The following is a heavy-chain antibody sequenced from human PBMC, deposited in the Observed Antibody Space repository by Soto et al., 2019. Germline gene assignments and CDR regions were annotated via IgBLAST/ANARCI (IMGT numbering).Heavy chain of an antibody. J-gene: IGHJ4*02. D-gene: IGHD5-12*01. CDR1: GFSLSTSGVG. CDR2: IYWDDDK. CDR3: AHSLAASSYVYSAPINSFVY. Sequence: QITLKESGPTLVKPTQTLTLTCTFSGFSLSTSGVGVGWIRQPPGKALEWLALIYWDDDKRYSPSLKSRLTIPKDTSKNQVVLTMTNMDPLHTSTYFCAHSLAASSYVYSAPINSFVYWGQGTLVTVSS. V-gene: IGHV2-5*02.